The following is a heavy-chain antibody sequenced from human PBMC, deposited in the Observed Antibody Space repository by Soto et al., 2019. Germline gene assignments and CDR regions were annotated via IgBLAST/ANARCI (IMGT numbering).Heavy chain of an antibody. CDR3: TRYVDTAMWDV. CDR1: GYTFTSYD. CDR2: MNPNSGNT. J-gene: IGHJ6*02. D-gene: IGHD5-18*01. Sequence: ASVKVSCKASGYTFTSYDMNWVRQATGQGLEWMGWMNPNSGNTGYAQKFQGRVTMTRNTSISTAYMELSSLKTEDTAVYYCTRYVDTAMWDVWGQGTTVTVSS. V-gene: IGHV1-8*01.